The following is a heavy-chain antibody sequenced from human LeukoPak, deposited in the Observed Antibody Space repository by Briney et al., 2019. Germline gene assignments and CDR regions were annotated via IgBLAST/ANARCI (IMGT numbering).Heavy chain of an antibody. D-gene: IGHD4-17*01. CDR3: ARDRTDGDSPKNYFYYYGMDV. Sequence: GGSLRLSCAPSGFTFSNYWMTWVRQAPGKGLEWVANIKQDGTETYYVGSVKGRFTISRDNAKNSLYLQMSSLRDEDTAVYYCARDRTDGDSPKNYFYYYGMDVWGQGTTVTVSS. V-gene: IGHV3-7*01. CDR1: GFTFSNYW. J-gene: IGHJ6*02. CDR2: IKQDGTET.